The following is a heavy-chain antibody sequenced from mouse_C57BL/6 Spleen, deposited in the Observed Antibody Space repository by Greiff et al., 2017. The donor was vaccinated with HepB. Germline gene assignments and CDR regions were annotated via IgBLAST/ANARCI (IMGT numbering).Heavy chain of an antibody. CDR1: GFTFTDYY. D-gene: IGHD1-1*01. CDR3: ARYKVVSYWYFDV. Sequence: EVQRVESGGGLVQPGGSLSLSCAASGFTFTDYYMSWVRQPPGKALEWLGFIRNKANGYTTEYSASVKGRFTISRDNSQSILYLQMNALRAEDSATYYCARYKVVSYWYFDVWGTGTTVTVSS. CDR2: IRNKANGYTT. V-gene: IGHV7-3*01. J-gene: IGHJ1*03.